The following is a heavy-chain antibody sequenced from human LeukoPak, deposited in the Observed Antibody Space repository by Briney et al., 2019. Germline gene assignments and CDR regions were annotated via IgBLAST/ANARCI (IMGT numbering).Heavy chain of an antibody. CDR2: IYYSGST. CDR3: AKTHMPWFYP. Sequence: SSQTLSLTCAVSGGSTRRGGYYWSWIRQHPGKGLEWIGYIYYSGSTYYNPSLKSRVTISVDTSKNQFSLKLSSVTAADTAVYYCAKTHMPWFYPWGQGTLVTVSS. D-gene: IGHD2-2*01. V-gene: IGHV4-31*11. J-gene: IGHJ5*02. CDR1: GGSTRRGGYY.